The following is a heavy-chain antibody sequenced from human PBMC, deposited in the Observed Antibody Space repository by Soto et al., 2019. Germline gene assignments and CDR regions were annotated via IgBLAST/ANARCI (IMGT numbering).Heavy chain of an antibody. CDR1: GFTFSSYG. CDR3: ASGRDKYCSSTSCPGRHDY. CDR2: IWYDGSNK. V-gene: IGHV3-33*01. Sequence: PGGSLRLSCAASGFTFSSYGMHWVRQAPGKGLEWVAVIWYDGSNKYYADSVKGRFTISRDNSKNTLYLQMNSLRAEDTAVYYCASGRDKYCSSTSCPGRHDYWGQGTLVTVSS. D-gene: IGHD2-2*01. J-gene: IGHJ4*02.